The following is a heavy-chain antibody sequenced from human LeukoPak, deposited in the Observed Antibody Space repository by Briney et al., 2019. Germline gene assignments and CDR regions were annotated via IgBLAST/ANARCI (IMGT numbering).Heavy chain of an antibody. CDR1: GYTFATYG. Sequence: ASVKVPCKASGYTFATYGISWERQAPGQGLEWMGWISAYNGNTDYAQKLQGRVTMTTDTSTSTAYMELRSLRSDDTAVYYCARGVGRQLRPFDYWGQGTLVTVSS. J-gene: IGHJ4*02. D-gene: IGHD1-7*01. CDR3: ARGVGRQLRPFDY. CDR2: ISAYNGNT. V-gene: IGHV1-18*01.